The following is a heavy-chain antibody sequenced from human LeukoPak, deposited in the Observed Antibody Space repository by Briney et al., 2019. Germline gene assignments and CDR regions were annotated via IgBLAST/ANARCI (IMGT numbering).Heavy chain of an antibody. J-gene: IGHJ1*01. V-gene: IGHV1-46*03. Sequence: ASVKVSCKASGYTFTSYYMHWVRQAPGQGLEWMGIINPSGGSTSYAQKFQGRVTMTRDTSTSTVYMELSSLRSEDTAVYYWARSSSRQYFQHWGQGTLVTVSS. CDR2: INPSGGST. CDR1: GYTFTSYY. D-gene: IGHD6-13*01. CDR3: ARSSSRQYFQH.